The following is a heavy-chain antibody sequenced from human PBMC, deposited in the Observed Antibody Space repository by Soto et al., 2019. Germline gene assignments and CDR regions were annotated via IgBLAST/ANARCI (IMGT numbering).Heavy chain of an antibody. J-gene: IGHJ5*02. Sequence: ASVKVSCKVSGYTLTELSMHWVRQAPGKGLEWMGGFDPEDGETIYAQKFQGRVTMTEDTSTDTAYMELSSLRSEDTAVYYCATATEWFGGLWGWFDPWGQGTLVTVSS. D-gene: IGHD3-10*01. CDR3: ATATEWFGGLWGWFDP. CDR2: FDPEDGET. V-gene: IGHV1-24*01. CDR1: GYTLTELS.